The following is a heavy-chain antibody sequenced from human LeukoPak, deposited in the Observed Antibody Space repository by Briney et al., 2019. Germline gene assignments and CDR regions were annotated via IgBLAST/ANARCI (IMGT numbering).Heavy chain of an antibody. CDR3: ARRGSSRRTNWFDT. CDR2: IYYSGST. J-gene: IGHJ5*02. D-gene: IGHD6-13*01. Sequence: SETLSLTCTVSGGSISSTNYYWGWLRQPPGKGLEWIGNIYYSGSTYYNPSLKSRLTISIDTSKNQFSLKLSSVTAADTAVYYCARRGSSRRTNWFDTWGQGTLVTVSS. V-gene: IGHV4-39*01. CDR1: GGSISSTNYY.